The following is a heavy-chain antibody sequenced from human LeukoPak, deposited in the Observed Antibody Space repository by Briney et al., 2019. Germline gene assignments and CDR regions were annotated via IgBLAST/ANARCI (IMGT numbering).Heavy chain of an antibody. CDR1: GGSISSSSYY. D-gene: IGHD3-10*01. Sequence: PSETLSLTCTVSGGSISSSSYYWGWIRQPPGKGLEWIGSIYYSGSTFHNPSLKSRVTISVDTSKNQFSPKLSSVTAADTAVYYCASYGSEQLWGQGALVTVSS. CDR2: IYYSGST. V-gene: IGHV4-39*01. CDR3: ASYGSEQL. J-gene: IGHJ4*02.